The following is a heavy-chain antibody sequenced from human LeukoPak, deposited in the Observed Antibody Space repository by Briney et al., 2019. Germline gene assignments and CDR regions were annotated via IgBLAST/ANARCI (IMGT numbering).Heavy chain of an antibody. V-gene: IGHV3-30*04. CDR1: GFTFDDYA. D-gene: IGHD3-22*01. Sequence: GGSLRLSCAASGFTFDDYAMHWVRQAPGKGLEWVTVISYDGSNQYYADSVKGRFTISRDNSKNTLYLQMNSLRAEDTAVYYCATTFYYDSSGPIWGQGTLVTVSS. CDR2: ISYDGSNQ. J-gene: IGHJ4*02. CDR3: ATTFYYDSSGPI.